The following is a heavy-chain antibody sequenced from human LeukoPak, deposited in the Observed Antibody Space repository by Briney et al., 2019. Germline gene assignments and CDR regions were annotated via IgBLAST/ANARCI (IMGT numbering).Heavy chain of an antibody. CDR3: ARGTDCGDYGGTWFYYYYMDV. D-gene: IGHD4-17*01. J-gene: IGHJ6*03. V-gene: IGHV1-2*02. CDR2: INHNSGGT. CDR1: GYTFTAHY. Sequence: GASVKVSCKASGYTFTAHYLHWVRQAPGQGLEWMAWINHNSGGTKYAEKFQGRVTVTRDTSASTAYMELSRLRSDDTAVYYCARGTDCGDYGGTWFYYYYMDVWGKGTTVTVSS.